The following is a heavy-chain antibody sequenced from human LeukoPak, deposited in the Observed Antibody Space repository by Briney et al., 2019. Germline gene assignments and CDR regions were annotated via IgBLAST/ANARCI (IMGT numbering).Heavy chain of an antibody. CDR1: GFTFSSYA. V-gene: IGHV3-30*04. D-gene: IGHD2-15*01. CDR2: ISYDGSNK. Sequence: GGSLRLSCAASGFTFSSYAMHWVRQAPGKGLEWVAVISYDGSNKYYADSVKGRFTISRDNSKNTLYLQMNSLRAEDTAVYYCARDCSGGSCCVWGQGTLVTVSS. J-gene: IGHJ4*02. CDR3: ARDCSGGSCCV.